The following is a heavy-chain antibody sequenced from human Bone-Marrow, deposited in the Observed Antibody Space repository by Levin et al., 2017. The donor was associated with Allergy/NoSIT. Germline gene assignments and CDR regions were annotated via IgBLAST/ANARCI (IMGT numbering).Heavy chain of an antibody. D-gene: IGHD2-21*01. J-gene: IGHJ2*01. V-gene: IGHV3-72*01. CDR3: ARITYGDSYQYFDP. Sequence: PGGSLRLSCAASGFTFSDHYMDWVRQAPGKGLEWVGRSRNRAKSYTTEYAASVKGRFTVSRDASKNSLYLQMNSLKTEDTAVYYCARITYGDSYQYFDPWGRGTLVTVSS. CDR1: GFTFSDHY. CDR2: SRNRAKSYTT.